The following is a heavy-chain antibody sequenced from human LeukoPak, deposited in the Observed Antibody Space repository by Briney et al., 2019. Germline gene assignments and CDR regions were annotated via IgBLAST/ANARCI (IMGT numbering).Heavy chain of an antibody. CDR3: AREERYGSSYDY. V-gene: IGHV4-59*01. CDR1: GGSISSYY. CDR2: IYYSGST. D-gene: IGHD3-10*01. J-gene: IGHJ4*02. Sequence: SETLSLTXTVSGGSISSYYWSWIRQAPGKGLEWIGYIYYSGSTNYNPSLKSRVTISVDTSKNQFSLKLSSVTAADTAVYYCAREERYGSSYDYWGQGTLVTVSS.